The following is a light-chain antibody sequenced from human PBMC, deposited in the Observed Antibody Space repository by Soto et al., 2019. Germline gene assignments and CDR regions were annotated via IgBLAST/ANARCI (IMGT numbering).Light chain of an antibody. Sequence: DIQMTPSPSSLSASVGDRVTIACQSSHDVSRNLNWLQQKPGEAPKRLIYDASNLERGVPSRFSGSGSGTDCTLTIIGLQAVDAATYYCQQYSIMVSFLGGTAIEIK. CDR3: QQYSIMVS. J-gene: IGKJ4*01. CDR1: HDVSRN. CDR2: DAS. V-gene: IGKV1-33*01.